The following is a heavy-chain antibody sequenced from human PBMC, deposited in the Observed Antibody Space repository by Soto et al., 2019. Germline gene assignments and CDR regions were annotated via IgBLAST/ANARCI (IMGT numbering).Heavy chain of an antibody. J-gene: IGHJ4*02. D-gene: IGHD3-10*01. Sequence: EVQLLESGGGLVRPGGSLRLPCEASGSTFTGYSMSWVRQAPGKGREGFSGFRTSGDGGTTYYADSVKGRFTISRDNSKNTLFLQMNSLRAEDTAIYYCAKKVNSGSGSQYFDYWGQGTLVTVSS. V-gene: IGHV3-23*01. CDR1: GSTFTGYS. CDR2: FRTSGDGGTT. CDR3: AKKVNSGSGSQYFDY.